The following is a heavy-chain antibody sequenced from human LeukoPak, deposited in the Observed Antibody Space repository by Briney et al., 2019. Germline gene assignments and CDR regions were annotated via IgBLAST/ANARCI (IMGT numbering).Heavy chain of an antibody. Sequence: ASVKVSCKASGYTFTGYYMHWVRQAPGQGLEWMGWISAYNGNTNYAQKLQGRVTMTTDTSTSTAYMELRSLRSDDTAVYYCARDPRSIVGATDGAFDIWGQGTMVTVSS. D-gene: IGHD1-26*01. CDR1: GYTFTGYY. J-gene: IGHJ3*02. CDR3: ARDPRSIVGATDGAFDI. CDR2: ISAYNGNT. V-gene: IGHV1-18*04.